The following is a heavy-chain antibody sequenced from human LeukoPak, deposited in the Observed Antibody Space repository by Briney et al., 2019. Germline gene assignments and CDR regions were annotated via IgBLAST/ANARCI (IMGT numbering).Heavy chain of an antibody. V-gene: IGHV3-21*01. Sequence: GGSLRLSCAASGFTFSSYSMKWVSQAPGKGREWVSSISSSSSYIYYADSVKGRFTISRDNAKNSLYLQMNSLRAEDTAVYYCARDRAGGWTDYWGQGTLVTVSS. CDR2: ISSSSSYI. CDR1: GFTFSSYS. J-gene: IGHJ4*02. D-gene: IGHD6-19*01. CDR3: ARDRAGGWTDY.